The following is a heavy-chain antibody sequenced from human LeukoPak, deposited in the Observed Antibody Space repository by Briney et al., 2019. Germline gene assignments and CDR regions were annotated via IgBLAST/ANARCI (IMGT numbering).Heavy chain of an antibody. CDR2: ISSSGSTI. CDR3: ARDVKDTDMVSPFDY. V-gene: IGHV3-48*03. CDR1: GFTFSSYE. J-gene: IGHJ4*02. D-gene: IGHD5-18*01. Sequence: GGSLRLSCAASGFTFSSYEMNWVRQPPGKGLEWVSYISSSGSTIYYADSVKGRFTISRDNAKNSLYLQMNSLRAEDTAVYYCARDVKDTDMVSPFDYWGQGTLVTVSS.